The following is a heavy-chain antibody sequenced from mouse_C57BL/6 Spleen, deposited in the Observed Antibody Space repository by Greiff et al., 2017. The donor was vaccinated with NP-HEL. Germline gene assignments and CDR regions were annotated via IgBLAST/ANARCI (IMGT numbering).Heavy chain of an antibody. CDR2: IYPGSGST. J-gene: IGHJ4*01. CDR1: GYTFTSYW. Sequence: QVQLKQPGAELVKPGASVKMSCKASGYTFTSYWITWVKQRPGHGLEWIGDIYPGSGSTNYNEKFKSTATLTVDKSSSTAYMQLSSLTSDDSAVYYCARSPYYYGSGYYAMDYWGQGTSVTVSS. CDR3: ARSPYYYGSGYYAMDY. V-gene: IGHV1-55*01. D-gene: IGHD1-1*01.